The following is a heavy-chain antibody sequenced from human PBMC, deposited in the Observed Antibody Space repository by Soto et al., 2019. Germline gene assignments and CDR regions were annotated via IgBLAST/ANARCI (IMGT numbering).Heavy chain of an antibody. CDR3: AKNSYDSSRAPFDI. J-gene: IGHJ3*02. Sequence: GGSLRLSCAASGFSFSNYAMTWVRQALGKGLEWVSCIGGSGFSTYYADSMKGRFTISRDNSKNTLYLQMNSLRAEDTAVYYCAKNSYDSSRAPFDIWGQGTMVTVSS. D-gene: IGHD3-22*01. V-gene: IGHV3-23*01. CDR2: IGGSGFST. CDR1: GFSFSNYA.